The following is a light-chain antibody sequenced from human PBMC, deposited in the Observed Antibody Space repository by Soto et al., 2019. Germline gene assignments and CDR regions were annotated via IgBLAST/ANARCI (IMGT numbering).Light chain of an antibody. CDR3: QQRGNWPQIT. CDR2: GAS. V-gene: IGKV3D-20*02. CDR1: QSVSSSY. Sequence: EIVLTQSPGTLSLSPGERATLSCRAIQSVSSSYLAWYQQKPGQAPRLLIYGASSRATGIPARFSGSGSGTDFTLTISSLEPEDFAVYYCQQRGNWPQITFGQGTKVDIK. J-gene: IGKJ1*01.